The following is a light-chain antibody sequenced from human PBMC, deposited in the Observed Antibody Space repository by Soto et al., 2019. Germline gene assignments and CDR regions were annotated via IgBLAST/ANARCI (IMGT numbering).Light chain of an antibody. J-gene: IGKJ4*01. CDR1: QSVSSSY. CDR2: GAS. Sequence: EIVLTQSPGTLSLSPGERATLSCRASQSVSSSYLAWYQQKPGQAPRLLIYGASSRATGIPDRFSGSGSGTDFTLTISRLEPGDFAVYYCQQYVSSPLTFGGGTKVEIK. V-gene: IGKV3-20*01. CDR3: QQYVSSPLT.